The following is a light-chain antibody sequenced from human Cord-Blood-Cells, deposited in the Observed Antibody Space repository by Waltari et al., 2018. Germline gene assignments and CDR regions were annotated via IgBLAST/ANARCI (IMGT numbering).Light chain of an antibody. V-gene: IGLV2-14*01. J-gene: IGLJ3*02. CDR2: DVS. CDR3: SSYTSSSTWV. CDR1: SSDVGGDHY. Sequence: QSALTQPAPASGSPRPSLTISCRGTSSDVGGDHYVSWYQQHPGKAPKLMLYDVSKRPSGVSNRFSGSKSGNTASLTISGLQAEDEADYYCSSYTSSSTWVFGGGTKLTVL.